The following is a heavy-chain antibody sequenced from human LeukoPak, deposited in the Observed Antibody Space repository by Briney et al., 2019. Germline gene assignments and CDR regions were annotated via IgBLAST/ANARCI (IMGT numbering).Heavy chain of an antibody. V-gene: IGHV1-18*01. Sequence: GASVKVSCKASGYTFTSYGISWVRQAPGQGLEWMGWISAYNGNTNYAQKLQGRVTMTTDTSTSTAYMELRSLRSDDTAVYYCARVRPPYCSSTSCYERVWFDPWGQGTLVTVSS. CDR2: ISAYNGNT. CDR3: ARVRPPYCSSTSCYERVWFDP. J-gene: IGHJ5*02. D-gene: IGHD2-2*01. CDR1: GYTFTSYG.